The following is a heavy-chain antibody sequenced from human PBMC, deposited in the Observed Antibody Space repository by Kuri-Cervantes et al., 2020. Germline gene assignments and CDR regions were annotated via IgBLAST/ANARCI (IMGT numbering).Heavy chain of an antibody. Sequence: ASVKVSCKASGYTFTGYYMHWVRQAPGQGLEWMGWINPNSGGTNYAQKFQGWVTMTRDTSISTAYMELSRLRSDDTAVYYCASAGGDCSGGSCYSGEADAFDIWGQGTMVTVSS. CDR1: GYTFTGYY. V-gene: IGHV1-2*04. CDR2: INPNSGGT. D-gene: IGHD2-15*01. CDR3: ASAGGDCSGGSCYSGEADAFDI. J-gene: IGHJ3*02.